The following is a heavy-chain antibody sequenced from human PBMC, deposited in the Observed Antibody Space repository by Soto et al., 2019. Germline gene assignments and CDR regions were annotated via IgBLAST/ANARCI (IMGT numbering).Heavy chain of an antibody. CDR3: ASSGDCGGDCSQPHFDY. Sequence: QVQLQESGPGLVKPSQTLSLTCTVSGGSISSGGYYWSWIRQHPGKVLEWIGYIYYSGSTYYNPSLKSRVTISVDTSKNQFSLKLSSVTAADTAVYYCASSGDCGGDCSQPHFDYWGQGTLVNVSS. CDR1: GGSISSGGYY. J-gene: IGHJ4*02. CDR2: IYYSGST. V-gene: IGHV4-31*03. D-gene: IGHD2-21*02.